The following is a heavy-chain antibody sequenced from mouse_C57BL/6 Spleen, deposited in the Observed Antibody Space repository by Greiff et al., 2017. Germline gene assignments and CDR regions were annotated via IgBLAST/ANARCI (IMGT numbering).Heavy chain of an antibody. CDR3: ARSGATVVAPYWYFDV. V-gene: IGHV14-3*01. CDR2: IDPANGNT. CDR1: GFNIKNTY. J-gene: IGHJ1*03. D-gene: IGHD1-1*01. Sequence: VHVKQSVAELVRPGASVKLSCTASGFNIKNTYMHWVKQRPEQGLEWIGRIDPANGNTKYAPKFQGKATITADTSSNTAYLQLSSLTSEDTAIYYCARSGATVVAPYWYFDVWGTGTTVTVSS.